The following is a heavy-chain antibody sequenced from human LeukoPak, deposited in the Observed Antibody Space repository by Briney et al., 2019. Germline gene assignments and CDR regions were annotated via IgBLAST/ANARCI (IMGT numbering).Heavy chain of an antibody. V-gene: IGHV3-21*06. CDR1: GFTFTDYS. CDR3: ARDGSGLYLYSYMDV. Sequence: MSGGSLRLSCAPSGFTFTDYSMSWVRQAPGKGLEWVASISTVSTYTFYGDSVKGRFTISRDNAKNSLYLQMSYLTAEDTAVYYCARDGSGLYLYSYMDVWGKGTTVTVSS. D-gene: IGHD6-25*01. J-gene: IGHJ6*03. CDR2: ISTVSTYT.